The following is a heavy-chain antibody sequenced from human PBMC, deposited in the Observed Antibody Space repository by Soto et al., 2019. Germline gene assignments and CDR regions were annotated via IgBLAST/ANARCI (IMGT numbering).Heavy chain of an antibody. D-gene: IGHD6-19*01. J-gene: IGHJ6*02. CDR1: GGTFSSYA. V-gene: IGHV1-69*13. CDR3: AATIIAVGGSGYYGLDV. CDR2: IIPIFGTA. Sequence: SVKVSCKASGGTFSSYAISWVRQAPGQGLEWMGGIIPIFGTANYAQKFQGRVTITADESTSTAYMELSSLRSEDTAVYYCAATIIAVGGSGYYGLDVWGQGTTVTVSS.